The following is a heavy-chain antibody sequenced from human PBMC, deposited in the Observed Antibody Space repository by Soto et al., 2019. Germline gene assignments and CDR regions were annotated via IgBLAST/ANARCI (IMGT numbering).Heavy chain of an antibody. D-gene: IGHD5-12*01. Sequence: PGESLKISCQVSGYPFTTYWIGRVRQMPGKGLEWMGKIFPPDSDTRYSPSFQGQVTMTVDKSTSTAYLQWSSLKASDTAVYYCAKDSRGGYSGYDYGFDYWGQGTLVTVSS. J-gene: IGHJ4*02. CDR3: AKDSRGGYSGYDYGFDY. CDR2: IFPPDSDT. V-gene: IGHV5-51*01. CDR1: GYPFTTYW.